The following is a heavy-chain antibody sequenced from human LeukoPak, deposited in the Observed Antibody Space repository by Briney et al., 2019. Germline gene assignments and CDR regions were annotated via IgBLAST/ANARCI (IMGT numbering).Heavy chain of an antibody. V-gene: IGHV1-2*02. CDR2: ISPNSGGT. CDR3: ARGEASIAEPPGY. D-gene: IGHD6-13*01. CDR1: GYTFTGYY. Sequence: ASVKVSCKASGYTFTGYYMHWVRQAPGQGLEWMGWISPNSGGTNYAQKFQGRVTMTRDTSISTAYMELSRLRSGDTAVYYCARGEASIAEPPGYWGQGTLVTVSS. J-gene: IGHJ4*02.